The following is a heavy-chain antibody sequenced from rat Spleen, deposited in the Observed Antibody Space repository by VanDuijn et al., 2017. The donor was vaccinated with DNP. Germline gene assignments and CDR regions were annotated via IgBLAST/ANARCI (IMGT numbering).Heavy chain of an antibody. Sequence: EVQLVESGGGLVQPGRSLKLSCAASGFSFSDYNMAWVRQAPKKGLEWVATISYDGSSTNYRDSVKGRFTVSRDNAKSTLYLQMDSLRAEDTATYYGARPDYWGQGVLVTVSS. CDR1: GFSFSDYN. J-gene: IGHJ2*01. CDR3: ARPDY. V-gene: IGHV5-7*01. CDR2: ISYDGSST.